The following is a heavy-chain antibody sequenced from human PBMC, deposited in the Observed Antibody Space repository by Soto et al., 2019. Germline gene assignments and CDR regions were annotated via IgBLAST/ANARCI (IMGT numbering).Heavy chain of an antibody. CDR3: ARHGHSYGGGYFDY. CDR2: IYSGGSA. J-gene: IGHJ4*02. Sequence: EVPLVESGGGLVQPGGSLRLSCAASGFTVSSNYMSWVRQAPGKGLEWVSVIYSGGSAYYADSVKGRFTISRDNSKNTLYLQRNSLRAEDTAGYYCARHGHSYGGGYFDYWGQGTLVTVSS. CDR1: GFTVSSNY. V-gene: IGHV3-66*04. D-gene: IGHD5-18*01.